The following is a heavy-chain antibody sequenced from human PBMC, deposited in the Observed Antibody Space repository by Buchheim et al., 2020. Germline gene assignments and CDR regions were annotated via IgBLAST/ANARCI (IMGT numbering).Heavy chain of an antibody. V-gene: IGHV4-39*01. J-gene: IGHJ4*02. CDR3: ARRATSGWVAY. CDR1: GGSISSSSYY. D-gene: IGHD2-15*01. CDR2: ISYSGST. Sequence: QLQLQESGPGLVKPSETLSLTCTVSGGSISSSSYYWGWIRQPPGKGLEWIGSISYSGSTYYNPSLKSRVTISVDTSKNQFSQKLSYVTTADTAVYYCARRATSGWVAYWGQGTL.